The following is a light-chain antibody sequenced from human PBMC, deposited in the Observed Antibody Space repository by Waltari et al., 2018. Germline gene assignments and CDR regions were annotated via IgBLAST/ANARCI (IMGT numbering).Light chain of an antibody. CDR1: QSLLYRDNNKNY. Sequence: DIVMTQSPDSLAVSLGERATIKCKSGQSLLYRDNNKNYLAWYQQKPGQPPKRLIYWASTRDPGVPDRFSGSGSGTDFTLTISSLQAADVAVYYCQQYFDTPSFGPGTKVEIK. CDR3: QQYFDTPS. V-gene: IGKV4-1*01. CDR2: WAS. J-gene: IGKJ3*01.